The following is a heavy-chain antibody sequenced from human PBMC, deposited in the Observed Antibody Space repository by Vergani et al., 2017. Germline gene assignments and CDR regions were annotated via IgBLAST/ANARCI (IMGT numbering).Heavy chain of an antibody. CDR3: TTVGEDYYGSGSSIENY. J-gene: IGHJ4*02. D-gene: IGHD3-10*01. CDR2: IYSGGST. Sequence: EVQLVESGGGLVQPGGSLRLSCAASGFTVSSNYMSWVRQAPGKGLEWVSVIYSGGSTYYADSVKGRFTISRDNSKNTLYLQMNSLKTEDTAVYYCTTVGEDYYGSGSSIENYWGQGTLVTVSS. V-gene: IGHV3-66*01. CDR1: GFTVSSNY.